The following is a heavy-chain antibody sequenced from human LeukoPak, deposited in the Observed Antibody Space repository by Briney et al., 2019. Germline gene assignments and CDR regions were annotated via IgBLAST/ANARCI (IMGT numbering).Heavy chain of an antibody. CDR2: IKSRNRGETV. V-gene: IGHV3-15*01. CDR3: TTDGSTTLSNTFDY. CDR1: GFTFSDAW. J-gene: IGHJ4*02. Sequence: GGSLRLSCAASGFTFSDAWMNWVRLAPGKGLEWVGRIKSRNRGETVDYAAPVKGRFTISRDDSKTTVYLQMNSLKTEDTAIYYCTTDGSTTLSNTFDYWGQGTLVTVSS. D-gene: IGHD1-26*01.